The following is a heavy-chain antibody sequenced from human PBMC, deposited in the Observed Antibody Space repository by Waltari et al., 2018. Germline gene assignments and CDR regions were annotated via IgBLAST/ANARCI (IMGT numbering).Heavy chain of an antibody. V-gene: IGHV4-34*01. Sequence: QVQLQQWGAGLLKPSETLSLTCAVYGGSFSGYYWSWIRQPPGKGLEWIGEINHSGSTNSNPSLKSRVTISVDTSKNQFSLKLSSVTAADTAVYYCARGPFWSGYGYYYGMDVWGQGTTVTVSS. CDR2: INHSGST. D-gene: IGHD3-3*01. CDR3: ARGPFWSGYGYYYGMDV. J-gene: IGHJ6*02. CDR1: GGSFSGYY.